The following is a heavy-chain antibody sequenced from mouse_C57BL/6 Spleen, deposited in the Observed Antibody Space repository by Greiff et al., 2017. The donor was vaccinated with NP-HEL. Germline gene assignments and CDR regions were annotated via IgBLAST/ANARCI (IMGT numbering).Heavy chain of an antibody. D-gene: IGHD1-1*01. Sequence: QVQLKQPGAELVRPGSSVKLSCKASGYTFTSYWMHWVKQRPIQGLEWIGNIDPSDSETHYNQKFKDKATLTVDKSSSTAYMQLSSLTSEDSAVYYCARGRTTRGGSSENFDYWGQGTTLTVSS. V-gene: IGHV1-52*01. J-gene: IGHJ2*01. CDR1: GYTFTSYW. CDR3: ARGRTTRGGSSENFDY. CDR2: IDPSDSET.